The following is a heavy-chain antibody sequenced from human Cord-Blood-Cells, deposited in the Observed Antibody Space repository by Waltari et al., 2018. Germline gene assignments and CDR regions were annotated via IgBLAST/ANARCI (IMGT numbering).Heavy chain of an antibody. Sequence: EVQLVESGGGLVKPGGSLRLSCAASGFTFSSYSMNWVRQAPGKGLEWVSSISSSSSYIYYADSGKGRFTISRDNAKNSLYLQMNRLRAEDTAVYYCARAGSTSCYDYWGQGTLVTVSS. CDR3: ARAGSTSCYDY. V-gene: IGHV3-21*01. CDR2: ISSSSSYI. CDR1: GFTFSSYS. D-gene: IGHD2-2*01. J-gene: IGHJ4*02.